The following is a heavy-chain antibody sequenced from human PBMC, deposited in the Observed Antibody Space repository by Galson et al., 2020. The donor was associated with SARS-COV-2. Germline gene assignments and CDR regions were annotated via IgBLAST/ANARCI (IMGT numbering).Heavy chain of an antibody. J-gene: IGHJ3*02. Sequence: ETSETLSLTCTVSGGSISSYYWSWIRQPPGKGLEWIGYIYYSGSTNYNPSLKSRVTISVDTSKNQFSLKLSSVTAADTAVYYCARVGLGYCSSTSCYVNAFDIWGQGTMVTVSS. CDR3: ARVGLGYCSSTSCYVNAFDI. CDR2: IYYSGST. CDR1: GGSISSYY. V-gene: IGHV4-59*01. D-gene: IGHD2-2*01.